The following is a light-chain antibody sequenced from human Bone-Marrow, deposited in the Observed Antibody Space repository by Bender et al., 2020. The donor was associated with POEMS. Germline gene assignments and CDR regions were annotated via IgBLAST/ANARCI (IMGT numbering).Light chain of an antibody. V-gene: IGLV3-21*02. CDR2: DDN. J-gene: IGLJ3*02. CDR3: QVWDSSSPYHWV. CDR1: NLETKS. Sequence: SYVLNQPPSVSVAPGQTARITCGGRNLETKSVHWYQQTPGQAPVLVVYDDNDRPAGIPERFSGSRSGTTATLTISRVEAGDEADYYCQVWDSSSPYHWVFGGGTKLTVL.